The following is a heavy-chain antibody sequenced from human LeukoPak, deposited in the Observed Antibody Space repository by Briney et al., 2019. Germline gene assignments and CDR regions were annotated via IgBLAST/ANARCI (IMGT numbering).Heavy chain of an antibody. CDR2: INIGVSDT. CDR1: GFTFSSCW. V-gene: IGHV3-74*01. CDR3: ARGMATVTGPFDS. Sequence: GGSLRLSCAASGFTFSSCWMHWVRQAPGKGLMWVSRINIGVSDTLYADSVKGRFTISRDNAKNTPYLQMNSLRAEDTAVYYCARGMATVTGPFDSWGQGTLVTVSS. J-gene: IGHJ4*02. D-gene: IGHD4-17*01.